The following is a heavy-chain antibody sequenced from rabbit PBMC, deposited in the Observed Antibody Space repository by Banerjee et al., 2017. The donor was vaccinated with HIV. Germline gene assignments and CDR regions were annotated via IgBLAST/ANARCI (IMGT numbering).Heavy chain of an antibody. Sequence: QSLEESGGGLVQPEGSLTLTCTASGFSFSSSYYMCWVRQAPGKGLKWIGCIYTSSGSTYYASWAKGRFTISKTSSTTVTLQMTSLTAADTATYFCARGYYTSGSFNYGYANYFNLWGPGTLVTVS. D-gene: IGHD4-1*01. CDR3: ARGYYTSGSFNYGYANYFNL. V-gene: IGHV1S40*01. CDR2: IYTSSGST. J-gene: IGHJ4*01. CDR1: GFSFSSSYY.